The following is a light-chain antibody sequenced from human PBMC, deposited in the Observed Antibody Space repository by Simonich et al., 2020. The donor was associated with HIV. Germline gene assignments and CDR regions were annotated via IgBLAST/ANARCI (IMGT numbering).Light chain of an antibody. Sequence: DIVMTQSPDSLAVSLGERATIHCKSSRNILSNTNQKNYLAWYQQTPVQPPNRLIYWACTRESVVPDRFSASGSGTDFTLTISSLQAEDVAVYYCQQYYSTPRTFGQGTKVEIK. CDR2: WAC. CDR3: QQYYSTPRT. J-gene: IGKJ1*01. V-gene: IGKV4-1*01. CDR1: RNILSNTNQKNY.